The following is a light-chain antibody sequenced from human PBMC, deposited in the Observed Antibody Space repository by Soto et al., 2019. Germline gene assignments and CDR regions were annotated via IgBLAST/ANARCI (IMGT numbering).Light chain of an antibody. CDR2: GAS. Sequence: IVMTQSPVTLSVSPGERVTLSCRASETVRTNLAWFQQKPGQTPRLLIFGASTRATGIPTRFTGSGSETEFTLTIDSLQSEDLAIYYCQQRSSWPPFSFGPGTTVDIK. V-gene: IGKV3-15*01. CDR3: QQRSSWPPFS. J-gene: IGKJ3*01. CDR1: ETVRTN.